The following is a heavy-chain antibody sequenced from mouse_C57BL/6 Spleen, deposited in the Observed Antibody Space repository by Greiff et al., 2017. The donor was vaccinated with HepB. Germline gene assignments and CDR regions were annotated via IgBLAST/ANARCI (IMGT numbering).Heavy chain of an antibody. Sequence: VQLQQSGAELVRPGASVKLSCTASGFNIKDYYMHWVKQRPEQGLEWIGRIDPEDGDTEYAPKFQGKATMTADTSSNTAYLQLSSLTSEDTAVYYCTTEDYDAGAWFAYWGQGTLVTVSA. V-gene: IGHV14-1*01. D-gene: IGHD2-4*01. J-gene: IGHJ3*01. CDR1: GFNIKDYY. CDR3: TTEDYDAGAWFAY. CDR2: IDPEDGDT.